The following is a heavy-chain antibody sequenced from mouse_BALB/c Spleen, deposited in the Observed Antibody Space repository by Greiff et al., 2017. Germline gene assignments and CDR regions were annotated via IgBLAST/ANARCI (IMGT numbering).Heavy chain of an antibody. CDR3: ARYRYYAMDY. CDR1: GYSITSGYY. Sequence: EVQLQESGPGLVKPSQSLSLTCSVTGYSITSGYYWNWIRQFPGNKLEWMGYISYDGSNNYNPSLKNRISITRDTSKNQFFLKLNSVTTEDTATYYCARYRYYAMDYWGQGTSVTVSS. CDR2: ISYDGSN. J-gene: IGHJ4*01. V-gene: IGHV3-6*02. D-gene: IGHD2-14*01.